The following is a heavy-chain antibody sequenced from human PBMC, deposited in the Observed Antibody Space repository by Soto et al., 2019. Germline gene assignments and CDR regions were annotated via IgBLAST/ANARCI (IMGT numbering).Heavy chain of an antibody. V-gene: IGHV3-33*01. CDR3: ARDQVRPGNGLEV. Sequence: QVQLVESGGGVVQPGRSLRLSCAASGFHFSRHGVHWVRQAPGRGLEWVAVIWSDGSKEYYADSVKGRFTISRDNSKNMVSLQMNSLRSEDAAVYYCARDQVRPGNGLEVWGQGTTVTVSS. CDR1: GFHFSRHG. CDR2: IWSDGSKE. D-gene: IGHD6-13*01. J-gene: IGHJ6*01.